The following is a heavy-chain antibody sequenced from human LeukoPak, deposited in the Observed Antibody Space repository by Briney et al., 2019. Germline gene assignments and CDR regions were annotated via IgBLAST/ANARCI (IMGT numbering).Heavy chain of an antibody. CDR1: GFTFSSYW. V-gene: IGHV3-7*04. J-gene: IGHJ4*02. CDR2: IKQDGSEK. Sequence: PGGSLRLSCAASGFTFSSYWMSWVRQAPGKGLEWVANIKQDGSEKYYVDSVKGRFTISRDNAKNSLYLQMNSLRAEDTAVYYCAGALFYYDSSGDKDYWGQDTLVTVSS. CDR3: AGALFYYDSSGDKDY. D-gene: IGHD3-22*01.